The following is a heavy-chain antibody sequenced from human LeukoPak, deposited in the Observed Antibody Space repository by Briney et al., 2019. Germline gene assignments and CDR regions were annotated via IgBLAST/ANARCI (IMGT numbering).Heavy chain of an antibody. CDR1: GGSISSSSYY. CDR2: IYYSGST. V-gene: IGHV4-39*01. D-gene: IGHD3-22*01. CDR3: ARLQVGSYYDSSGYWWFDP. Sequence: SETLSLTCTVSGGSISSSSYYWGWTRQPPGKGLEWIGSIYYSGSTYYNPSLKSRVTISVDTSKNQFSLKLSSVTAADTAVYYCARLQVGSYYDSSGYWWFDPWGQGTLVTVSS. J-gene: IGHJ5*02.